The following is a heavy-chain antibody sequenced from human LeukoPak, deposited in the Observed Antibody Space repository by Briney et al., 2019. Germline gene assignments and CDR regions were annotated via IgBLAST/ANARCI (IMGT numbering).Heavy chain of an antibody. D-gene: IGHD3-10*01. CDR2: ITYDGCEN. Sequence: PWESLRLSCAASGFTFSTYAMHWVRQAPGKGLEWVAVITYDGCENYNAASVKGRFTISRDNSKNTVYLQMNSLRAEDTAVYYCARVPYGSGIYTDYWGRGTLVT. J-gene: IGHJ4*02. CDR3: ARVPYGSGIYTDY. V-gene: IGHV3-30-3*01. CDR1: GFTFSTYA.